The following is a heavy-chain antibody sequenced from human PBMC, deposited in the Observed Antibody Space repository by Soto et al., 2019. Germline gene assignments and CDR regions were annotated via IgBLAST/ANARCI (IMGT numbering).Heavy chain of an antibody. J-gene: IGHJ3*02. D-gene: IGHD6-19*01. Sequence: SGPTLVNPTQTLTLTCTFSGFSLSTSAMCVSWIRQPPGKALEWLARIDWDGDKYYSTSLKTRLTISKDTSKNQVVLTMTNVDPVDTATYFCARILLNSSRGGAFDIWGQGTMVTVSS. CDR2: IDWDGDK. CDR3: ARILLNSSRGGAFDI. V-gene: IGHV2-70*11. CDR1: GFSLSTSAMC.